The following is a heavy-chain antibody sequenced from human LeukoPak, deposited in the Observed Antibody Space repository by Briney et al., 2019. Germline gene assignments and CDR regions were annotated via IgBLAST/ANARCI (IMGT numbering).Heavy chain of an antibody. D-gene: IGHD5-12*01. CDR2: ISYDGSNK. Sequence: GRSLRLSCAASGFTLSSYGMHWVRQAPGKGLEWVAVISYDGSNKYYADSVKGRFTISRDNSKNTLYLQMNSLRAEDTAVYYCSGGFDSDYFFYYGMDVWGQGTTVTVSS. CDR1: GFTLSSYG. J-gene: IGHJ6*02. CDR3: SGGFDSDYFFYYGMDV. V-gene: IGHV3-30*03.